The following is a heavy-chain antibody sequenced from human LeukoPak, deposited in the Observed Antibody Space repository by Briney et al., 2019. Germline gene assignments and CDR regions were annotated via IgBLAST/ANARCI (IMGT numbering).Heavy chain of an antibody. CDR2: ISAYNGNT. Sequence: ASVKVSCKASGYTFTSYGISWVRQASGQGLEWMGWISAYNGNTNYAQNLQGRVTMTTDTSTSTAYMELRSLRSDDTAVYYCARDWVSTPQLDYWGQGTLVTVSS. CDR3: ARDWVSTPQLDY. V-gene: IGHV1-18*01. CDR1: GYTFTSYG. D-gene: IGHD5/OR15-5a*01. J-gene: IGHJ4*02.